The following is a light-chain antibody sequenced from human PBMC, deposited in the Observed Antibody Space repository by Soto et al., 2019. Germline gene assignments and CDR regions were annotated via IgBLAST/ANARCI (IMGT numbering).Light chain of an antibody. Sequence: SYELTQSPSVSVAPEKTATITCGGNNIGNKRVHWYRQKPGQAPVLLISYDSDRHSGIPERFSGPNSGNTATLTISRVEAGDEADYYCQVWDIMTDNYVFGSGTKVTVL. CDR3: QVWDIMTDNYV. J-gene: IGLJ1*01. CDR2: YDS. V-gene: IGLV3-21*04. CDR1: NIGNKR.